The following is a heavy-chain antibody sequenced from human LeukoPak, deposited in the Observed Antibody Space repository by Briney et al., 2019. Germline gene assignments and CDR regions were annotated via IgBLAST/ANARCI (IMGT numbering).Heavy chain of an antibody. D-gene: IGHD2-15*01. J-gene: IGHJ4*02. CDR3: AKGIVVVVAATGYFDY. V-gene: IGHV3-53*01. Sequence: GGSLRLSCAASGFTVSSNHMSWVRQAPGKGLEWVSLIYSGGTTYYADSVKGRFTISRDNSKNTLYLQMNSLRAEDTAVYYCAKGIVVVVAATGYFDYWGQGTLVTVSS. CDR1: GFTVSSNH. CDR2: IYSGGTT.